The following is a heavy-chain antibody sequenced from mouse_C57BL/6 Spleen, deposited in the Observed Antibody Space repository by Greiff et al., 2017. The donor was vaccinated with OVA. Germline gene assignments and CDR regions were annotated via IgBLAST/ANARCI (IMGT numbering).Heavy chain of an antibody. Sequence: QVQLQQPGAELVKPGASVKMSCKASGYAFTSYWITWVKQRPGQGLEWIGDIYPGSGSTNYNEKFKSKATLTVDTSSSTAYMQLSSLTSEDSAVYYCAFLLITTVVAPPMDYWGQGTSGTVSS. V-gene: IGHV1-55*01. D-gene: IGHD1-1*01. CDR2: IYPGSGST. CDR3: AFLLITTVVAPPMDY. J-gene: IGHJ4*01. CDR1: GYAFTSYW.